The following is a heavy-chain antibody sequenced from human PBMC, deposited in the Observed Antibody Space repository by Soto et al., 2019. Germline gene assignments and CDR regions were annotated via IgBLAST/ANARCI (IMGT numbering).Heavy chain of an antibody. Sequence: GVSLRLSCAASGFSSSTYAMYWVRQAPGKGLEWVAVISYHGFNKFYADSVKGRFTISRDNSRNTLYLQMDSLRPEDTAVYYCARALTKDTSMVLDSFHIWGQGTKVTVSS. CDR2: ISYHGFNK. CDR1: GFSSSTYA. V-gene: IGHV3-30-3*01. J-gene: IGHJ3*02. CDR3: ARALTKDTSMVLDSFHI. D-gene: IGHD5-18*01.